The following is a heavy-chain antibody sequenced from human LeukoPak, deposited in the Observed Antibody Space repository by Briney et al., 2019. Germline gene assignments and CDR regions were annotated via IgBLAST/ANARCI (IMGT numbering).Heavy chain of an antibody. V-gene: IGHV1-18*01. CDR3: ARDHGYSYGVGWFDP. D-gene: IGHD5-18*01. J-gene: IGHJ5*02. CDR2: ISAYNGNT. Sequence: ASVKVSCKASGYTFTSYGISWVRQTPRHGLEWMGWISAYNGNTNYAQKLQGRVTMTTDTSTSTAYMELRSLRSDDTAVYYCARDHGYSYGVGWFDPWGQGTLVTVSS. CDR1: GYTFTSYG.